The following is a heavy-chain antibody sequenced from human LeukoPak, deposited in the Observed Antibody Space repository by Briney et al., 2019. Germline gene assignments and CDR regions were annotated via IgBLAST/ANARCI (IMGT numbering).Heavy chain of an antibody. CDR1: GYTFTGYY. D-gene: IGHD6-19*01. Sequence: GASVKVSCKASGYTFTGYYMHWVRQAPGQGLEWMGWINPNSGGTNYAQKFQGRVTMTRDTSISTAYMELSRLRSDDTAVYHCAGSIAVAVHNWFDPWGQGTLVTVSS. V-gene: IGHV1-2*02. J-gene: IGHJ5*02. CDR2: INPNSGGT. CDR3: AGSIAVAVHNWFDP.